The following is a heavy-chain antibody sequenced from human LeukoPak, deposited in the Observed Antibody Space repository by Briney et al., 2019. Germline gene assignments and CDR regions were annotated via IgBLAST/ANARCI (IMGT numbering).Heavy chain of an antibody. CDR3: ATGGYSGYDYAY. Sequence: GASVKVSCKASGYAFSGYYMHWVRQAPGQGLEWMGWINPKSGGTNYAQKFQGRVTMTEDTSTDTAYMELSSLRSEDTAVYYCATGGYSGYDYAYWGQGTLVTVSS. V-gene: IGHV1-2*02. J-gene: IGHJ4*02. D-gene: IGHD5-12*01. CDR1: GYAFSGYY. CDR2: INPKSGGT.